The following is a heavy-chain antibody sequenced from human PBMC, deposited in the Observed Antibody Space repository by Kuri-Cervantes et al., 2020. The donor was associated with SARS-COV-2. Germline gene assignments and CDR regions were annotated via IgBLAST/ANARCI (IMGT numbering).Heavy chain of an antibody. CDR1: GFTVSSNY. CDR3: ARVALGHPYDFWSGDYYYYMDV. Sequence: GESLKISCAASGFTVSSNYMSWVRRAPGKGLEWVSVIYSGGSTYYADSAKGRFTISRDNSKNTLYLQMNSLRAEDTAVYYCARVALGHPYDFWSGDYYYYMDVWGKGTTVTVSS. CDR2: IYSGGST. J-gene: IGHJ6*03. D-gene: IGHD3-3*01. V-gene: IGHV3-53*01.